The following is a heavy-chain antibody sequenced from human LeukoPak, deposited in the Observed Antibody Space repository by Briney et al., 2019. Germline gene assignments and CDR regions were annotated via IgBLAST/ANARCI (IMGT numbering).Heavy chain of an antibody. Sequence: SVKVSCKASGFTFTSSAMQWVRQARGQRLEWIGWIVVGSGNTNYAQKFQERVTITRVMSTSTAYMELSSLSSEDTAVYYCAATEEYYDFWSGYRQPDYWGQGTLVTVSS. CDR2: IVVGSGNT. CDR1: GFTFTSSA. J-gene: IGHJ4*02. D-gene: IGHD3-3*01. V-gene: IGHV1-58*02. CDR3: AATEEYYDFWSGYRQPDY.